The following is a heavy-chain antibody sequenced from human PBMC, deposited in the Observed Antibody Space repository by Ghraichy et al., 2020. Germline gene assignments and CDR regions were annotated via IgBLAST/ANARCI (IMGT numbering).Heavy chain of an antibody. V-gene: IGHV3-15*01. CDR2: VRSRKDGGTM. CDR1: GFTFSTAW. J-gene: IGHJ6*02. CDR3: ARAVRINYYYYYVMDV. D-gene: IGHD2/OR15-2a*01. Sequence: GESLNISCVASGFTFSTAWMTWVRQAPGKGLVWVGRVRSRKDGGTMDYAAPVKGRFTISRDDSKNTLYLQMNGLETEDTAVYYCARAVRINYYYYYVMDVWGQGTPVPGAS.